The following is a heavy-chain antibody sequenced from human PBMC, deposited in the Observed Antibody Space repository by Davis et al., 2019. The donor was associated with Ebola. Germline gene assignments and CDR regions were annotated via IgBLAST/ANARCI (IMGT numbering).Heavy chain of an antibody. CDR3: ARAEQP. V-gene: IGHV1-2*06. Sequence: ASAPVPRMASPYTLTAYYMHCVRPPPPQDLEWMGRINPNSGGTNYAQKFQGRVTMTRDTSISTAYMELTRLRYDDTAVRYCARAEQPWGQGTLVTVSS. CDR2: INPNSGGT. CDR1: PYTLTAYY. J-gene: IGHJ5*02. D-gene: IGHD6-13*01.